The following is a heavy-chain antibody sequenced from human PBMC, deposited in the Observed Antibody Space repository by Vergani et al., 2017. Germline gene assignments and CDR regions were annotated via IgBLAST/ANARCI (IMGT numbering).Heavy chain of an antibody. V-gene: IGHV1-69*02. CDR3: ARVFGDDSSGYPPDITPDAFDI. J-gene: IGHJ3*02. Sequence: QVQLVQSGAEVKKPGSSVKVSCKASGGTFSSYTISWVRQAPGQGLEWMGRIIPILGIANYAQKFQGRVTITADKSTSTAYMELSSLRSEDTAVYYCARVFGDDSSGYPPDITPDAFDIWGQGTMVTVSS. CDR1: GGTFSSYT. D-gene: IGHD3-22*01. CDR2: IIPILGIA.